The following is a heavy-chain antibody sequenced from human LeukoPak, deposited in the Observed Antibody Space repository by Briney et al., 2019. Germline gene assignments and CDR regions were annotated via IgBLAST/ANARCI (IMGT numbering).Heavy chain of an antibody. CDR1: GFTFSLYW. V-gene: IGHV3-7*02. CDR3: ARNVPVTTLGY. CDR2: IKVDGTEK. D-gene: IGHD4-17*01. J-gene: IGHJ4*02. Sequence: PGGSLRLSCAASGFTFSLYWMSWVRQAPGKGLEWVANIKVDGTEKYYVDSVKGRFTISRDKSKNTVYLQMNSLRAEDTAVYYCARNVPVTTLGYWGQGTLVTVSS.